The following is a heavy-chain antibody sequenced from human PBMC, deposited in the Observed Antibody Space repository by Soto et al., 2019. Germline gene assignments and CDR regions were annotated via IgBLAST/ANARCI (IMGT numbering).Heavy chain of an antibody. CDR1: GGFLSESY. Sequence: SETLSLTCAVYGGFLSESYWTWIRQPPGKGLEWIGEINHVGGTNYNPSLKSRVTMSVDTSQNQFSLRLISVTAADTAMYFCVRLRYQLPSSVPWLEPWGQGTPVTVSS. D-gene: IGHD3-16*01. CDR3: VRLRYQLPSSVPWLEP. V-gene: IGHV4-34*01. CDR2: INHVGGT. J-gene: IGHJ5*02.